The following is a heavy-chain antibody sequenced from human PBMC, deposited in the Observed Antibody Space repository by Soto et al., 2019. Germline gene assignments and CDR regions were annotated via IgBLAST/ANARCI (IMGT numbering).Heavy chain of an antibody. V-gene: IGHV5-51*01. CDR1: GYNFAGYW. Sequence: GESLKISCKGSGYNFAGYWIAWVRQMPGKGLELMGIIYPSDSDTRYRPSFQGQVTISADKSISSAYLQWSSLRASDTAMYYCARGGVPTRTFDYCGQGTPLTVSS. D-gene: IGHD3-3*01. CDR2: IYPSDSDT. J-gene: IGHJ4*02. CDR3: ARGGVPTRTFDY.